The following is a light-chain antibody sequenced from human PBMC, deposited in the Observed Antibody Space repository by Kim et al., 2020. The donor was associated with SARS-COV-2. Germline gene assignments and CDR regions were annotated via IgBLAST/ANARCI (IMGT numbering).Light chain of an antibody. Sequence: GQRATYPCSGSSSKFGSNTVHGYQQPPGTAPNRLTHSNSQRPSGVPDRFSGPKSGTAASLAISGLQSEDEADYYCAAWDDSLSAWVFAGGTKL. J-gene: IGLJ3*02. V-gene: IGLV1-44*01. CDR2: SNS. CDR1: SSKFGSNT. CDR3: AAWDDSLSAWV.